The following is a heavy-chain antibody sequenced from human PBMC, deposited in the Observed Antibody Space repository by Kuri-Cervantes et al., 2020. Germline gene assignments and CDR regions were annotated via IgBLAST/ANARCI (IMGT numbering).Heavy chain of an antibody. Sequence: GESLKISCAASGFTFSSYAMHWVRQAPGKGLEWVAVISYDGSNKYYADSVKGRFTISRDNSKNTLYLQMNSLRAEDTAVYYCAKGSYFSDYWGQGTLVTVSS. CDR2: ISYDGSNK. CDR1: GFTFSSYA. V-gene: IGHV3-30-3*01. D-gene: IGHD1-26*01. J-gene: IGHJ4*02. CDR3: AKGSYFSDY.